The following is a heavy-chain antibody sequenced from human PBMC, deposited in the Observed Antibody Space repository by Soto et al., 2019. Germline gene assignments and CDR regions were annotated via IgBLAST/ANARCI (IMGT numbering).Heavy chain of an antibody. CDR3: ASYYGSGRRVFDY. CDR1: GDSVDSVTYY. D-gene: IGHD3-10*01. Sequence: SETLCLTCTVSGDSVDSVTYYWSWIRQPPGKGLEWIGYIFYSGSTFYNPSLKSRVTISVDTSKDQFSLKLNSVTAADTAVYYCASYYGSGRRVFDYWGQGTLVTVSS. CDR2: IFYSGST. J-gene: IGHJ4*02. V-gene: IGHV4-30-4*01.